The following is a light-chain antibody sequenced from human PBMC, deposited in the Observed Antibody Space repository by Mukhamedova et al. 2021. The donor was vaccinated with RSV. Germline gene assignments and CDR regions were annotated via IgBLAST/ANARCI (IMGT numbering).Light chain of an antibody. CDR2: DND. J-gene: IGLJ2*01. Sequence: CSGSNSNIGSNLVSWYQQLPGTAPKLLIYDNDKRPSGIPDRFSGSKSGTSATLGITGLQTGDEADYHCGTWDSSLSAGVFGGWTK. V-gene: IGLV1-51*01. CDR1: NSNIGSNL. CDR3: GTWDSSLSAGV.